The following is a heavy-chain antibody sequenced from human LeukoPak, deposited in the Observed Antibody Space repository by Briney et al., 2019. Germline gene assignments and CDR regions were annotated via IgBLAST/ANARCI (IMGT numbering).Heavy chain of an antibody. CDR3: ARIVGASDY. D-gene: IGHD1-26*01. V-gene: IGHV4-39*01. Sequence: PSETLSLTCTVSGGSISSRNYYWGWIRQPPGKGLEWIGSIYYSGSTYYNPSLKSRVTISVDTSKNQSSLKLSSVTAADTAVYYCARIVGASDYWGQGTLVTVSS. J-gene: IGHJ4*02. CDR1: GGSISSRNYY. CDR2: IYYSGST.